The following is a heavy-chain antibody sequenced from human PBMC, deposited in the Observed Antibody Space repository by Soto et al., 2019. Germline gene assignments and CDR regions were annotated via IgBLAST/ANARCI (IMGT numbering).Heavy chain of an antibody. Sequence: GGSLRLSCAASGFTFRSIAMHWVRQAPGKGLEWVAGIKSKNVGETTDYSAPVKGRFALSRDDSRNTVSLQMNSLKSEDTAIYYCTTDNCRSSTCYLNYWGQGALVTVSS. CDR2: IKSKNVGETT. V-gene: IGHV3-15*07. D-gene: IGHD2-2*01. J-gene: IGHJ4*02. CDR1: GFTFRSIA. CDR3: TTDNCRSSTCYLNY.